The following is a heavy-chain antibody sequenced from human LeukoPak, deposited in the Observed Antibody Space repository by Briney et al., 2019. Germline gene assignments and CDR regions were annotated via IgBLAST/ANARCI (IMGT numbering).Heavy chain of an antibody. CDR1: ARSISSGTYY. CDR2: IYFSGST. Sequence: SETLSLTCTVSARSISSGTYYWGWIRQPPGKGLEWIGSIYFSGSTYYNSSLKSRVPISVATSKNPLCLKLSSVTAADTAVYYCARSVACTAFDYWGQGTLVTISS. V-gene: IGHV4-39*07. D-gene: IGHD6-19*01. J-gene: IGHJ4*02. CDR3: ARSVACTAFDY.